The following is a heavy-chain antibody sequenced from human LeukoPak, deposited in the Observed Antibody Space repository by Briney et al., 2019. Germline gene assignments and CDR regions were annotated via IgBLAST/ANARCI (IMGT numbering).Heavy chain of an antibody. V-gene: IGHV1-2*02. J-gene: IGHJ4*02. CDR2: INPNSGGT. Sequence: ASVKVSCKASGYTFTGYYMHWVRQAPGQGLEWMGWINPNSGGTNYAQKFQGRVTMTRDTSIDTAHMELSRLTYDDTAVYFCARDIGVVIHQLIGYWGQGTLVTVSS. CDR1: GYTFTGYY. CDR3: ARDIGVVIHQLIGY. D-gene: IGHD3-3*01.